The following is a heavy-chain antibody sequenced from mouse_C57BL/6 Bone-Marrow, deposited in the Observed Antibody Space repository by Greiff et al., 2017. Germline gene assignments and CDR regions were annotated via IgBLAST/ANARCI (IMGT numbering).Heavy chain of an antibody. D-gene: IGHD1-1*01. CDR1: GYAFTNYL. CDR2: INPGSGGT. CDR3: AKWGYYYGSSPDY. J-gene: IGHJ2*01. Sequence: QVQLQQSGAELVRPGTSVKVSCKASGYAFTNYLIAWVKQRPGQGLEWIGVINPGSGGTNYNEKFKGKATLTADKSSSTAYMQLSSLTSVDSAVYFYAKWGYYYGSSPDYGGQGTTLTVSS. V-gene: IGHV1-54*01.